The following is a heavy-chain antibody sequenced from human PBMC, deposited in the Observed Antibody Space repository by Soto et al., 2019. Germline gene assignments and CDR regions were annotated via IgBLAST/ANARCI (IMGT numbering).Heavy chain of an antibody. Sequence: SETLSLTCAVYGGSFSGYYWSWIRQPPGKGLEWIGEINHSGSTNYNPSLKSRVTISVDTSKNQFSLKLSSVTAADTAVYYCARGPPFRVAAGRWFDPWGQGTLVTVSS. J-gene: IGHJ5*02. D-gene: IGHD6-13*01. CDR1: GGSFSGYY. V-gene: IGHV4-34*01. CDR3: ARGPPFRVAAGRWFDP. CDR2: INHSGST.